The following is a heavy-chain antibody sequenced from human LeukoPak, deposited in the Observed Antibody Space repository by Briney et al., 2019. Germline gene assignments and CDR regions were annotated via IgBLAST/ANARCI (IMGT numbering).Heavy chain of an antibody. J-gene: IGHJ4*02. CDR2: IYSGGST. CDR3: ASSGWYWDY. CDR1: GFTVSSNY. V-gene: IGHV3-66*01. D-gene: IGHD6-19*01. Sequence: GGSLRLSCPASGFTVSSNYMSWVRQAPGKGLEWVSVIYSGGSTYYADSVKGRFTISRDNSKNTLYLQMNSLRAEDTAVYYCASSGWYWDYWGQGTLVTVSS.